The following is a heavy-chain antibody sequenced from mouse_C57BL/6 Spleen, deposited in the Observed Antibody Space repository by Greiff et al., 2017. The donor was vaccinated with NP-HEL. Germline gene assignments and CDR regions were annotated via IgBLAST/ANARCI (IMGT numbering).Heavy chain of an antibody. V-gene: IGHV1-26*01. D-gene: IGHD2-10*02. CDR1: GYTFTDYY. Sequence: EVQLQQSGPELVKPGASVKISCKASGYTFTDYYMNWVKQSHGKSLEWIGDINPNNGGTSYNQKFKGKATLTVDKSSSTAYMELRSLTSEDSAVYYCAYGNCSWFAYWGQGTLVTVSA. CDR3: AYGNCSWFAY. CDR2: INPNNGGT. J-gene: IGHJ3*01.